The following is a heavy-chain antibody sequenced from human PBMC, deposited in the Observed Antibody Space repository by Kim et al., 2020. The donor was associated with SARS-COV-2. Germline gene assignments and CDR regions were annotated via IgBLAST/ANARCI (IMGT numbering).Heavy chain of an antibody. CDR3: ARNPGKPPRDYGMDV. J-gene: IGHJ6*02. CDR2: INPNSGGT. Sequence: ASVKVSCKASGYTFTGYYMHWVRQAPGQGLEWMGWINPNSGGTNYAQKFQGWVTMTRDTSISTAYMELSRLRSDDTAVYYCARNPGKPPRDYGMDVWGQGTTVTVSS. V-gene: IGHV1-2*04. CDR1: GYTFTGYY.